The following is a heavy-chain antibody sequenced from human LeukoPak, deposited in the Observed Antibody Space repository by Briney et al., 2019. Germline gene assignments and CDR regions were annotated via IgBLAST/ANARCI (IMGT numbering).Heavy chain of an antibody. CDR2: ISSGGGGT. D-gene: IGHD1-1*01. Sequence: TGGSLRLSCAAPGFAFSSFAMSCVRQAPGKGLEWVSAISSGGGGTYYADSVRGRFTISRDNSKNTLYLQMNSLRVEDTAIYYCAKAVRTRDFFDYWGQGTLVTVSS. J-gene: IGHJ4*02. CDR3: AKAVRTRDFFDY. V-gene: IGHV3-23*01. CDR1: GFAFSSFA.